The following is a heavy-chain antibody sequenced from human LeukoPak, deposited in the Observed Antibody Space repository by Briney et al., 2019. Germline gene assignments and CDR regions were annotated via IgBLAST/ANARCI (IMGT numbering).Heavy chain of an antibody. D-gene: IGHD3-16*01. CDR1: GFTFSSYS. V-gene: IGHV3-21*01. CDR2: ISSSSYI. J-gene: IGHJ6*03. CDR3: AIDSLGGYYYYYMDV. Sequence: GGSLRLSCAASGFTFSSYSMNWVRQAPGKGLEWVSSISSSSYIYYADSVKGRFTISRDNAKNSLYLQMNSLRAEDTAVYYCAIDSLGGYYYYYMDVWGKGTTVTISS.